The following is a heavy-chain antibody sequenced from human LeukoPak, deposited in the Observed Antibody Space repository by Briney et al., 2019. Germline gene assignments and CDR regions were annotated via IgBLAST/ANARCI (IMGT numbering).Heavy chain of an antibody. Sequence: PSETLSLTCTVSGGSISSSSYYWGWIRQPPGKGLEWIGSIYYSGSTYYNPSLKSRVTISVDTSKNQFSLKLSSVTAADTAVYYCARQGTMVRGVIRRVGWFDPWGQGTLVTVSS. J-gene: IGHJ5*02. CDR2: IYYSGST. CDR1: GGSISSSSYY. V-gene: IGHV4-39*01. CDR3: ARQGTMVRGVIRRVGWFDP. D-gene: IGHD3-10*01.